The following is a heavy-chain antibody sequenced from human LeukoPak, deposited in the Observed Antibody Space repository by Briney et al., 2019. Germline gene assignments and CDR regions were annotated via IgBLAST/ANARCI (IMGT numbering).Heavy chain of an antibody. J-gene: IGHJ4*02. CDR1: GYTFTGYY. V-gene: IGHV1-2*02. CDR3: ARRVGELLGVWAYYFDY. CDR2: INPNSGGT. D-gene: IGHD3-10*01. Sequence: ASVKVSCKASGYTFTGYYMHWVRQAPGQGLEWMGWINPNSGGTNYAQKFQGRVTMTRDTSISTAYMELSRLRSDDTAVYYCARRVGELLGVWAYYFDYWGQGTLVTVSS.